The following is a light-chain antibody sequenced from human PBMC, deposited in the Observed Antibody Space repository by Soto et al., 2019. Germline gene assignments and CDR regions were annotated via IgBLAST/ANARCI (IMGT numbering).Light chain of an antibody. CDR1: SPNIGSNT. CDR3: AAWDGSLNAPGVL. V-gene: IGLV1-44*01. J-gene: IGLJ2*01. CDR2: SNN. Sequence: QSVLTQPPSASGTPGQRVTISCSGSSPNIGSNTVNWYQQLPGTAPKLLIYSNNQRPSGVPDRFSGSKSGTSASLAISGLQSEDEADYYCAAWDGSLNAPGVLFGGGTKVTVL.